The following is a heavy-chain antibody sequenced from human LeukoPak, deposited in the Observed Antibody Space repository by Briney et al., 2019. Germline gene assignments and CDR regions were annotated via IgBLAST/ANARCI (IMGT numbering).Heavy chain of an antibody. CDR1: GGTFSSYA. V-gene: IGHV1-2*02. D-gene: IGHD6-19*01. CDR3: ARVLGSGWYPDFDY. CDR2: INPNSGGT. J-gene: IGHJ4*02. Sequence: ASVKVSCKASGGTFSSYAISWVRQAPGQGLEWMGWINPNSGGTNYAQKFQGRVTMTRDTSISTAYMELSRLRSDDTAVYYCARVLGSGWYPDFDYWGQGTLVTVSS.